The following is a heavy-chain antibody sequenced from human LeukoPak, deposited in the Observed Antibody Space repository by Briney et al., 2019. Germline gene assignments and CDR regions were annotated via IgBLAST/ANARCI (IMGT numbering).Heavy chain of an antibody. Sequence: PSETLSLTCAVYGGSFSGYYWSWIRQPPGKGLEWIGEINHSGSTNYNPSLKSRVTISVDTSKNQSSLKLSSVTAADTAVYYCARGLWYYGMDVWGQGTTVTVSS. D-gene: IGHD2-21*01. J-gene: IGHJ6*02. V-gene: IGHV4-34*01. CDR3: ARGLWYYGMDV. CDR2: INHSGST. CDR1: GGSFSGYY.